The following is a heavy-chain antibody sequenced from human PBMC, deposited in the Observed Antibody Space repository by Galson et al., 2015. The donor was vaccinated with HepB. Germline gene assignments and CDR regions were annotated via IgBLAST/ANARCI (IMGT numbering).Heavy chain of an antibody. CDR3: AKAVALYFYYGLDV. V-gene: IGHV3-23*01. CDR1: GFSFSRYA. J-gene: IGHJ6*02. CDR2: ITGSGGST. Sequence: SLRLSCATSGFSFSRYAMSWVRQAPGKGLEWVSAITGSGGSTYYADSVKGRFTISRDNSKNPLHLQVNRLRAEDTAVYYCAKAVALYFYYGLDVWGQGTTVTVSS.